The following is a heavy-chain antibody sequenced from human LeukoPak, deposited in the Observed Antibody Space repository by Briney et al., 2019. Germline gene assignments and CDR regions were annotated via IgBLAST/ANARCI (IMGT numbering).Heavy chain of an antibody. CDR3: ARIIMFRVIIDN. D-gene: IGHD3-10*01. J-gene: IGHJ4*02. CDR2: IYFGGTT. V-gene: IGHV4-39*07. Sequence: TSVTLSLTCSVSSDSISSTRYYWGWIRQPPGKGLEWIGNIYFGGTTWHNPSLKSRVTLSVDTSKNQFSLEVRSVTAADTAVYFCARIIMFRVIIDNWGQGILVTVSS. CDR1: SDSISSTRYY.